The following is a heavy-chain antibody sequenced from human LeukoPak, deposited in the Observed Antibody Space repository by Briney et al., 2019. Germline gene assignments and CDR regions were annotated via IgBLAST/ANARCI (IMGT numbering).Heavy chain of an antibody. J-gene: IGHJ6*02. CDR2: IYPRDGST. CDR3: ARAIEYCSSTSCYLEGYYYYGMDV. Sequence: ASVKVSCKASGYTFTSNYIHWVRQAPGQGLEWMGMIYPRDGSTSYAQKFQGRVTVTRDTSTSTVHMELSGLRSEDTAVYYCARAIEYCSSTSCYLEGYYYYGMDVWGQGTTVTVSS. V-gene: IGHV1-46*01. D-gene: IGHD2-2*01. CDR1: GYTFTSNY.